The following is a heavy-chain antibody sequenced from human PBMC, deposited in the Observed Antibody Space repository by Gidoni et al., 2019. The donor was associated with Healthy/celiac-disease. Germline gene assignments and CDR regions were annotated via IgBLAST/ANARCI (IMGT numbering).Heavy chain of an antibody. D-gene: IGHD3-22*01. CDR3: ATTFTYDSSGYYAY. CDR2: VSSYNGNT. CDR1: GYTFTSYG. J-gene: IGHJ4*02. V-gene: IGHV1-18*01. Sequence: QVQLVQSGAEVKKPGASVKVSCKASGYTFTSYGISWVRQAPGQGLEWMGWVSSYNGNTNYAQKLQGRVTMTTDTSTSTVYMELRSLRSDDTAVYYCATTFTYDSSGYYAYWGQGTLVTVSS.